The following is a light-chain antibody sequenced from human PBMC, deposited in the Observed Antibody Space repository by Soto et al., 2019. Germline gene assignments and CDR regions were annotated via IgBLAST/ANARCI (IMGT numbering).Light chain of an antibody. CDR2: GTS. Sequence: EIVLTQSPGIMYSSQGERATLSCRASQTVGRSYLAWYQQKPGQSPRLLIFGTSNRATGIPARFSGSGSGTDFTLTISSLEPEDFAVYYCQQRSNWPITFGQGTRLEVK. CDR3: QQRSNWPIT. CDR1: QTVGRSY. V-gene: IGKV3-11*01. J-gene: IGKJ5*01.